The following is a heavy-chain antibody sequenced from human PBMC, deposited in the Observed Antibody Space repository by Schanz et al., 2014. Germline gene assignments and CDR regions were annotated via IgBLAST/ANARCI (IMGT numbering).Heavy chain of an antibody. J-gene: IGHJ4*02. D-gene: IGHD1-20*01. Sequence: QVQLVESGGGVVQPGNSLRLSCAASGFTFSDNFMSWIRQPPGKGLEWLGSAYYRGSTYYSPSLKSRVSISMDGSKSHFSLSLPSMTAADTAVYYCARLGITGTTVFYWGQGTLVTVSS. CDR3: ARLGITGTTVFY. CDR2: AYYRGST. V-gene: IGHV4-38-2*01. CDR1: GFTFSDNF.